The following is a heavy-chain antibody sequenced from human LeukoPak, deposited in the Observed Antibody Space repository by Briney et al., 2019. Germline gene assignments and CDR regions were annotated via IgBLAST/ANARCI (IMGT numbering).Heavy chain of an antibody. V-gene: IGHV1-69*01. D-gene: IGHD2-2*01. CDR3: ARAPREYQLPWSAFDI. CDR1: GGTFSSYA. Sequence: GSSVKVSCKASGGTFSSYAISWVRQAPGQGLEWMGGIIPIFGTANYAQKFQGRVTITADESTSTAYMELSSLRSEDTAVYYCARAPREYQLPWSAFDIWGQGTMVTVSS. J-gene: IGHJ3*02. CDR2: IIPIFGTA.